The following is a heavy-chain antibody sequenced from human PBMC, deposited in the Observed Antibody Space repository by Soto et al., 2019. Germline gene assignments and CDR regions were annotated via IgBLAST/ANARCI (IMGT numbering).Heavy chain of an antibody. Sequence: SETLSLTCAVSGGSISSSNWWSWVRQPPGKGLEWIGEIYHSGSTNYNPSLKSRVTISVDKSKNQFSLKLSSVTAADTAVYYCARGLWFGAPGDDDAFDIWGQGTMVTVSS. D-gene: IGHD3-10*01. CDR1: GGSISSSNW. J-gene: IGHJ3*02. CDR3: ARGLWFGAPGDDDAFDI. CDR2: IYHSGST. V-gene: IGHV4-4*02.